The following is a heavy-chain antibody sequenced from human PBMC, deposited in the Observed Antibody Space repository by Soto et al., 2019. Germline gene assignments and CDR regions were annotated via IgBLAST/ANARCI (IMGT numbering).Heavy chain of an antibody. Sequence: ASVKVSCKASGYTFTYYYIHWVRQAPGQGLEWMGWINPSGGGTSYAQKFQGRATMTRDTSTSTVYMELSSLRSEDTAVYYCAREEHSYGRTFDYWGQGTLVTVSS. V-gene: IGHV1-46*03. CDR2: INPSGGGT. J-gene: IGHJ4*02. CDR3: AREEHSYGRTFDY. D-gene: IGHD5-18*01. CDR1: GYTFTYYY.